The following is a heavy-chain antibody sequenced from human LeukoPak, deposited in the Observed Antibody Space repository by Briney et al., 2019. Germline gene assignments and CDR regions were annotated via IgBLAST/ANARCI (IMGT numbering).Heavy chain of an antibody. CDR3: ARAGGTRGSYNWFDP. CDR1: GYSISSGYY. J-gene: IGHJ5*02. Sequence: SETLSLTCAVSGYSISSGYYWSWIRQPPEKGLEWIGYIYYSGSTNYNPSLKSRVTISVDTSKNQFSLKLSSVTAADTAVYYCARAGGTRGSYNWFDPWGQGTLVTVSS. V-gene: IGHV4-61*01. CDR2: IYYSGST. D-gene: IGHD3-16*01.